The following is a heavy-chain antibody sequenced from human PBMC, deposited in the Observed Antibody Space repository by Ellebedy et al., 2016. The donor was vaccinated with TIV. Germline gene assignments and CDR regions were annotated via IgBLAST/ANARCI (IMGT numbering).Heavy chain of an antibody. CDR1: GLIVSSHY. J-gene: IGHJ4*02. V-gene: IGHV3-21*01. Sequence: PGGSLRLSCAASGLIVSSHYMSWVRQGPGKGLEWVSSISSSSSYIYYADSVKGRFTISRDNAKNSLYLQMNSLRAEDTAVYYCARDLRFDYWGQGTLVTVSS. CDR3: ARDLRFDY. D-gene: IGHD4-17*01. CDR2: ISSSSSYI.